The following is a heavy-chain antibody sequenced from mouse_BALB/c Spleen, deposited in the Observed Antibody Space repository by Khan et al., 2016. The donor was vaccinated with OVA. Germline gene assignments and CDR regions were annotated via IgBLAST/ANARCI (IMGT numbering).Heavy chain of an antibody. V-gene: IGHV2-2*02. CDR3: ARTYSSYGNNEDDYTMDY. CDR2: IWSGGST. CDR1: GFSLTSYG. J-gene: IGHJ4*01. D-gene: IGHD2-1*01. Sequence: QVQLMQSGPGLVQPSQSLSITCTASGFSLTSYGVPWVRQSPGKGLEWLGVIWSGGSTDYYSAFISRLIISKDNSKSQVFFKMNRQQANDTAIYYCARTYSSYGNNEDDYTMDYWGQGTSVTVSS.